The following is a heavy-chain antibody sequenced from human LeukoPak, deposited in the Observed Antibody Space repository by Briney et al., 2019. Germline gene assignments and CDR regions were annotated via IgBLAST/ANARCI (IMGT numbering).Heavy chain of an antibody. CDR2: ISGSGGST. CDR1: GFTFSSDA. V-gene: IGHV3-23*01. D-gene: IGHD1-7*01. CDR3: AKDLNYGNYYYYYYGMDV. Sequence: GGSLRLSCAASGFTFSSDAMSWVRQAPGKGLEWGSAISGSGGSTYYADSVKGRFPISRDNSKNTLYLQMNSLRAEDTAVYYCAKDLNYGNYYYYYYGMDVWGQGTTVTVSS. J-gene: IGHJ6*02.